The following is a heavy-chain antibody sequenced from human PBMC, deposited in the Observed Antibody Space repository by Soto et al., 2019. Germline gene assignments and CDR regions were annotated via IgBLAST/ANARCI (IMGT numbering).Heavy chain of an antibody. V-gene: IGHV3-7*01. CDR2: INQHGSEK. CDR1: GFTFSSYW. Sequence: GGSLRLSCAASGFTFSSYWMSWVRQAPGKGLEWVAYINQHGSEKFYVDSVKGRFTISRDNAKNSLYLQVNSLRAEDTAVYYCARVLITGTTVDYWGQGTLVTVSS. CDR3: ARVLITGTTVDY. D-gene: IGHD1-7*01. J-gene: IGHJ4*02.